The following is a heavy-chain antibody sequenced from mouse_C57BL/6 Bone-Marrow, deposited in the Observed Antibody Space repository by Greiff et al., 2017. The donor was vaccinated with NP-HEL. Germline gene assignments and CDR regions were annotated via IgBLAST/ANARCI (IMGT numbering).Heavy chain of an antibody. J-gene: IGHJ2*01. D-gene: IGHD2-5*01. CDR2: IHPNSGST. CDR1: GYTFTSYW. Sequence: QVQLQQSGAELVKSGDSVTLSCKASGYTFTSYWMHWVKQRPGQGLEWIGMIHPNSGSTNYNEKFKSKATLTVDKSSSTAYMQLSSLTSEDSAVYYCARSRVYSNFFFDYWGQGTTLTVSS. CDR3: ARSRVYSNFFFDY. V-gene: IGHV1-64*01.